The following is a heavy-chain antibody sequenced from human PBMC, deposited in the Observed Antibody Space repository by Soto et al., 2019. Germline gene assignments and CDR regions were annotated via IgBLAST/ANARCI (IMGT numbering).Heavy chain of an antibody. V-gene: IGHV1-69*01. CDR3: AREQRFLEGLSPQYYYGMDV. Sequence: QVQLVQSGAEVKKAGSSVKVSCKASGGTFSSYAIRWVRQAPGQGLEWMGGIIPIFGTANYAQKFQGRVTITADDSTSTAYMELSRLRSEDTAVYYCAREQRFLEGLSPQYYYGMDVWGQGTTVTVSS. CDR2: IIPIFGTA. CDR1: GGTFSSYA. J-gene: IGHJ6*02. D-gene: IGHD3-3*01.